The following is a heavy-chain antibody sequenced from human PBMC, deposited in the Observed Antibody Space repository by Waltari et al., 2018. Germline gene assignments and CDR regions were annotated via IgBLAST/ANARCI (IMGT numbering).Heavy chain of an antibody. CDR3: ARDRSPTSYFDFWSASGGKWFDP. CDR2: IKQDGSEK. Sequence: EVQLVESGGDLVQPGGSLRLSCAASGFTFSSYWMAWVRKAPGKGLEWVANIKQDGSEKFYVDSVKGRFTISRDNAKNSLYLQMNGLRAEDTAVYYCARDRSPTSYFDFWSASGGKWFDPWGQGTLVIVSS. D-gene: IGHD3-3*01. CDR1: GFTFSSYW. V-gene: IGHV3-7*03. J-gene: IGHJ5*02.